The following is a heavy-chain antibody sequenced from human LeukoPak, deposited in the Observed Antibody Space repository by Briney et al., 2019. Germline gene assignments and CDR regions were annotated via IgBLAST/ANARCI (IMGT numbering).Heavy chain of an antibody. Sequence: PGGSLRLSCAGSGIRFADHWMLWVRQAPGKGLVWVSRNDRDGTRREYADFVRGRFTIARDNAKNVVYLEMHSLKDEDTAVYFCVASRWSGALDFWGQGSLVTVSS. J-gene: IGHJ4*02. CDR1: GIRFADHW. CDR3: VASRWSGALDF. CDR2: NDRDGTRR. D-gene: IGHD3-3*01. V-gene: IGHV3-74*01.